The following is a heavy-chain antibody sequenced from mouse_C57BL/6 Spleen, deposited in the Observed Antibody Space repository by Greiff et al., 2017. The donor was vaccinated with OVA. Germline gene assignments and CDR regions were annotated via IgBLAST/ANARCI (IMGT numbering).Heavy chain of an antibody. D-gene: IGHD2-14*01. J-gene: IGHJ2*01. CDR1: GYTFTDYY. CDR2: IYPGSGNT. V-gene: IGHV1-76*01. Sequence: VKLQESGAELVRPGASVKLSCKASGYTFTDYYITWVKQRPGQGLEWIARIYPGSGNTYYNEKFKGKATLTAEKSSSTAYMQLSSLTSEDSAVYFCAAGGTLDYWGQGTTLTVSS. CDR3: AAGGTLDY.